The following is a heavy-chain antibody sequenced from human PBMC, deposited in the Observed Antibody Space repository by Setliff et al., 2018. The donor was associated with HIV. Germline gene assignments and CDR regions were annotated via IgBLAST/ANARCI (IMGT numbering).Heavy chain of an antibody. V-gene: IGHV4-4*02. CDR2: IYQSGTT. CDR1: GGSISSTKW. CDR3: ARGQGAFPAPHYTDV. D-gene: IGHD3-16*01. Sequence: SETLSLTCEVSGGSISSTKWWNWVRQPPGKGLEWIGEIYQSGTTNYNPSLKSRVTMSVDTSNNQFSLELSSVTAADPAVYYCARGQGAFPAPHYTDVWAKGTTVTSP. J-gene: IGHJ6*03.